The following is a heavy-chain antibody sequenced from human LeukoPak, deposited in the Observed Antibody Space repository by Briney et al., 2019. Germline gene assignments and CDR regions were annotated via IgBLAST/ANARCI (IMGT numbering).Heavy chain of an antibody. CDR3: AREPRWYAGSIAAAGLRFDY. CDR1: GFTFSSYA. Sequence: GGSLRLSCAASGFTFSSYAMSWVRQAPGKGLEWVSAISGSGGSTYYADSVKGRFTISRDNSKNTLYLQMNSLRAEDTAVYYCAREPRWYAGSIAAAGLRFDYWGQGTLVTVSS. CDR2: ISGSGGST. J-gene: IGHJ4*02. D-gene: IGHD6-13*01. V-gene: IGHV3-23*01.